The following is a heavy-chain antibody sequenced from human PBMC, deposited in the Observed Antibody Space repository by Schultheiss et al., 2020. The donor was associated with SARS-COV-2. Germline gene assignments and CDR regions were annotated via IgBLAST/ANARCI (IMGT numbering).Heavy chain of an antibody. J-gene: IGHJ5*02. D-gene: IGHD3-10*01. CDR2: IYTSGST. V-gene: IGHV4-4*07. Sequence: SQTLSLTCAVYGGSFSGYYWSWIRQPAGKGLEWIGRIYTSGSTNYNPSLKSRVTMSVDTSKNQFSLKLSSVTAADTAVYYCARDRGSNWFDPWGQGTLVTVSS. CDR3: ARDRGSNWFDP. CDR1: GGSFSGYY.